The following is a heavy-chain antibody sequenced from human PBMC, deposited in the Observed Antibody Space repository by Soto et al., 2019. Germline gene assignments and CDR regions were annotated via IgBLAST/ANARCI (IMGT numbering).Heavy chain of an antibody. CDR3: ARELLGYCSGGSCPRWFDP. CDR1: GYSFTSYW. Sequence: PGASLKISCKVSGYSFTSYWISWVRQMPGKGLEWMGRIDPSDSYTNYSPSFQGHVTISADKSISTAYLQWSSLKASDTAMYYCARELLGYCSGGSCPRWFDPWGQGTLVTVSS. J-gene: IGHJ5*02. V-gene: IGHV5-10-1*01. CDR2: IDPSDSYT. D-gene: IGHD2-15*01.